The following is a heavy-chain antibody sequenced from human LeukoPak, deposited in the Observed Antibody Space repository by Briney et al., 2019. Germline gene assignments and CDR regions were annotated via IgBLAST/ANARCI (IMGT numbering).Heavy chain of an antibody. D-gene: IGHD1-14*01. CDR1: GFTFGSSW. Sequence: PGGSLRLSCAASGFTFGSSWVHWLRQAPGKGLVGVSLINADGSTATYADSVKGRFTISRDNARNTLSLQMNSLTIEDTAVYYCVVVVEPPDSDGFDVWGQGTMITVSS. J-gene: IGHJ3*01. CDR3: VVVVEPPDSDGFDV. V-gene: IGHV3-74*01. CDR2: INADGSTA.